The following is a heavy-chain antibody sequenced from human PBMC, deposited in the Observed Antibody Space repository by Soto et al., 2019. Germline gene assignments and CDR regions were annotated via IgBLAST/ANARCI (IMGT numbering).Heavy chain of an antibody. V-gene: IGHV4-34*01. CDR2: INHSGST. CDR3: ARALGYTYGHLPIDY. Sequence: KSSETLSLTCAVYGGSFSGYYWSWIRQPPGKGLEWIGEINHSGSTNYNPSLKSRVTISVDTSKNQFSLKLNSVTAADTAVYYCARALGYTYGHLPIDYWGQGTLVTVSS. CDR1: GGSFSGYY. D-gene: IGHD5-18*01. J-gene: IGHJ4*02.